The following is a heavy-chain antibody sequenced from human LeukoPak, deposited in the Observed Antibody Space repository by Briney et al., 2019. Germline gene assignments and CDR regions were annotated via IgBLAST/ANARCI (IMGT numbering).Heavy chain of an antibody. CDR1: GVSTTNGIYY. J-gene: IGHJ4*02. CDR2: VHNVGST. V-gene: IGHV4-39*01. CDR3: ARHAEYNSGWHFYLDH. D-gene: IGHD6-19*01. Sequence: SETLSLTCTVSGVSTTNGIYYWAWIRQSPGKGLEWIGSVHNVGSTYYNLSLRSRVTMSIDTSKNQFSLRLNSVTAADTAAYYCARHAEYNSGWHFYLDHWGQGILVTVSS.